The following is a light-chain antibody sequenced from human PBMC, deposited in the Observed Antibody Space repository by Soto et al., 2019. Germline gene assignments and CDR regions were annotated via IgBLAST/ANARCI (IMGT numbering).Light chain of an antibody. CDR1: QSISSY. CDR3: QQSYSILWT. V-gene: IGKV1-39*01. CDR2: ATS. J-gene: IGKJ1*01. Sequence: DIQMTQSPSSLSASVGDRVTITCRASQSISSYLNWYQQKPGKAPKLLIYATSSLQSGVPSRFSGSGSGTDFTLTISSLHPEDFATYYCQQSYSILWTFGQGTKVDIK.